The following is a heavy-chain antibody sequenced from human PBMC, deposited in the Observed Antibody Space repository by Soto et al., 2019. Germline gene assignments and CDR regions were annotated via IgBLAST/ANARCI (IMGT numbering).Heavy chain of an antibody. CDR3: ARDAYISGYYQFDY. D-gene: IGHD6-19*01. Sequence: GGSLRLSCAASGFTFSSYWMHWVRQVPGKGLVWVSRIHFDGSTTHYADSVKGRFTISRDNAKNTLSLQMNGLRAEDTAVYYCARDAYISGYYQFDYWGQGTLVTVSS. V-gene: IGHV3-74*01. CDR2: IHFDGSTT. CDR1: GFTFSSYW. J-gene: IGHJ4*02.